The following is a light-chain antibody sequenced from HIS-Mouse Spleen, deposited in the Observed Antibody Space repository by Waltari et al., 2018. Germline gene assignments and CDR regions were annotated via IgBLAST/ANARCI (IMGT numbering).Light chain of an antibody. J-gene: IGKJ5*01. CDR3: QQYGSSST. Sequence: EIVLTQSPGTLSLSPEERATLSCRASQSVSSSYLAWYQQKPGQAPRLLIYGASSRATGIPDRFSGSGSGTDFTLTISRLEPEDFAVYYCQQYGSSSTFGQGTRLEIK. CDR1: QSVSSSY. CDR2: GAS. V-gene: IGKV3-20*01.